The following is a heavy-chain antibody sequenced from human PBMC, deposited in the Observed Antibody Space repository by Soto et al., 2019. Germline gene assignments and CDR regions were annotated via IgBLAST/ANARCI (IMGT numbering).Heavy chain of an antibody. CDR1: GFTFSSYA. Sequence: EVQLLESGGGLVQPGGSLRLSCAASGFTFSSYAMSWVRQAPGKGLEWVSAISGSGGSTYYADSVKGRFTISRDNSKNTLYLQMNSLRAEDTAVYYCANALTGYNGMDVWGQGTTVTVSS. D-gene: IGHD3-9*01. CDR3: ANALTGYNGMDV. V-gene: IGHV3-23*01. CDR2: ISGSGGST. J-gene: IGHJ6*02.